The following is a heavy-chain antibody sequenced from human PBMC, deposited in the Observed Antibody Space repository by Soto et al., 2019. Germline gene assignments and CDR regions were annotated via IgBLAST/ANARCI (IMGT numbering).Heavy chain of an antibody. V-gene: IGHV1-18*01. CDR3: AAWGRTYYDFWSGHWSLDYGMDV. CDR1: GYTFTSYG. J-gene: IGHJ6*02. Sequence: ASVKVSCKASGYTFTSYGISWVRQAPGQGLEWMGWISAYNGNTNYAQKLQGRVTITRDMSTSTAYMELSSLRSEDTAVYYCAAWGRTYYDFWSGHWSLDYGMDVWGQGTTVTVSS. D-gene: IGHD3-3*01. CDR2: ISAYNGNT.